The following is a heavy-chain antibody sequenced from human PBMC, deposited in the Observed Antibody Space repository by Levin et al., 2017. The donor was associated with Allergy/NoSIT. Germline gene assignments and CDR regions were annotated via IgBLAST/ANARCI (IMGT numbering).Heavy chain of an antibody. Sequence: SLRLSCAASGFTFSSFGIHWVSHGKDKGLEWFFLFFSFFLPPSSSSSFKGRFTISRDNPKNTLYLQVNSLRAEDTAVYYCARGAADGTYHYYYYMDVWGKGTTVTVSS. CDR1: GFTFSSFG. CDR3: ARGAADGTYHYYYYMDV. D-gene: IGHD6-13*01. CDR2: FFSFFLPP. V-gene: IGHV3-33*01. J-gene: IGHJ6*03.